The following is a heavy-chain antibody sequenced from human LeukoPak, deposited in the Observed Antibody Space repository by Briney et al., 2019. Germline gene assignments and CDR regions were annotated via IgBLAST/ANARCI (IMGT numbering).Heavy chain of an antibody. J-gene: IGHJ3*02. CDR3: ARGRPYYYDSSGYRAFDI. CDR2: INPNSGDT. CDR1: GYTFTGYY. V-gene: IGHV1-2*02. Sequence: GASVKVSCKASGYTFTGYYMHWVRQAPGQGLEWMGWINPNSGDTNYAQKFQGRVTMTRDTSISTAYMELSRLRSDDTAVYYCARGRPYYYDSSGYRAFDIWGQGTMVTVSA. D-gene: IGHD3-22*01.